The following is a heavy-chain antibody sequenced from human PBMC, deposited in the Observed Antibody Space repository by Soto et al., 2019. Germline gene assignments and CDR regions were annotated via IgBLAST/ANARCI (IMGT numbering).Heavy chain of an antibody. D-gene: IGHD3-22*01. Sequence: EVQLVESGGGLVQPGGSLRLSCAASGFTFSSYDMHWVRQATGKGLEWVSAIGTAGDTYYPGSVKGRFTISRENAKNSLYLQMNSLRAGDTAVYYCARAGRSGYSYGARRRNWYFDLWGRGTLVTVSS. V-gene: IGHV3-13*01. CDR3: ARAGRSGYSYGARRRNWYFDL. CDR2: IGTAGDT. J-gene: IGHJ2*01. CDR1: GFTFSSYD.